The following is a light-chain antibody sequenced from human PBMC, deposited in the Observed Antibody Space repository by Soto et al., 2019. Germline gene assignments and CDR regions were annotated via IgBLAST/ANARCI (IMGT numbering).Light chain of an antibody. J-gene: IGKJ3*01. CDR3: QNYRRPPPIFS. CDR1: QSVSSSY. V-gene: IGKV3-20*01. Sequence: EIVLTQSPGTLSLSPGERATLSCRASQSVSSSYLAWYQQKPGQAPRLLIYGASSRATGIPDRFSGSGSGTDLTLTTSRLEPEDFAVYYCQNYRRPPPIFSFGPGTKENIK. CDR2: GAS.